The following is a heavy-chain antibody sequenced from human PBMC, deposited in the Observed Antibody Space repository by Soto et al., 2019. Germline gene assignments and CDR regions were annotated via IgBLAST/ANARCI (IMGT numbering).Heavy chain of an antibody. CDR1: GGTFSTFA. Sequence: QVQLVQSGAEVKKAGSSVMVSCKASGGTFSTFAINWVRQAPGQGLEWLGGIFPIFGTANYAQTFQGRVTITADRSTSTAYMELTSLTSEDTAVYYCAGEDYWGQGTLVTVSA. J-gene: IGHJ4*02. V-gene: IGHV1-69*06. CDR3: AGEDY. CDR2: IFPIFGTA.